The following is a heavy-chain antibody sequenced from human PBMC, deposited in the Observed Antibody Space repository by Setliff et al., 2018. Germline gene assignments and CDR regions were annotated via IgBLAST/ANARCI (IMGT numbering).Heavy chain of an antibody. J-gene: IGHJ4*02. D-gene: IGHD3-22*01. CDR2: LYHTGST. V-gene: IGHV4-38-2*02. CDR3: ARQEDDSSGYYSTD. Sequence: SETLSLTCTVSGYSIRSDYYWGWIRQPPGKGLEWIGSLYHTGSTDYSPSLKSRVTISVDTSKNQFSLKLSSVTVADTAVYYCARQEDDSSGYYSTDWGQGTLVTVS. CDR1: GYSIRSDYY.